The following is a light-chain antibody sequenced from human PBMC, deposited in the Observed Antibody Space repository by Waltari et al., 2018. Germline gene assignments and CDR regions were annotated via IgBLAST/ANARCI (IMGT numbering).Light chain of an antibody. CDR2: KAS. CDR3: QQYNSFRA. J-gene: IGKJ1*01. CDR1: QCIRSW. V-gene: IGKV1-5*03. Sequence: DIQMTQSPSTLSASVGARVTITCRASQCIRSWLAWYQQKPGKVPKPLIYKASTLESGVPSRFSGSGSGTEFTLTISSLQPDDSATYYCQQYNSFRAFGQGTKVEIK.